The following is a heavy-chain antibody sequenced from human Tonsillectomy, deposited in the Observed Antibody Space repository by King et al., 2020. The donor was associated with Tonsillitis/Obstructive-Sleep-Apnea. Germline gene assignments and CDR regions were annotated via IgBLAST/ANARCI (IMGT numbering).Heavy chain of an antibody. D-gene: IGHD2-2*01. Sequence: VQLQQWGAGLLKPSETLSLTCAVYGGSFSGYYWSWIRQPPGKGLDWIGEINHSGSTNYNPSLKSRVTISVDTSKNQFSLKLSSVTAADTAVYYCATRVGCSSTSCLDWFDPWGQGTLVTVSS. CDR1: GGSFSGYY. V-gene: IGHV4-34*01. CDR3: ATRVGCSSTSCLDWFDP. J-gene: IGHJ5*02. CDR2: INHSGST.